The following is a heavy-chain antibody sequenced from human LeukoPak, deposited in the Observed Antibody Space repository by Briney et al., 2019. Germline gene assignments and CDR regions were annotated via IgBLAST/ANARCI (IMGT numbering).Heavy chain of an antibody. CDR3: ASTPPKGYCSSTSCLWIAEYFQH. CDR2: IYYSGST. CDR1: GGSISSSSYY. D-gene: IGHD2-2*01. J-gene: IGHJ1*01. V-gene: IGHV4-39*07. Sequence: SETLSLTCTVSGGSISSSSYYWGWIRQPPGKGLEWIGSIYYSGSTYYNPSLKSRVTISVDTSKNQFSLKLSSVTAADTAVYYCASTPPKGYCSSTSCLWIAEYFQHWGQGTLVTLSS.